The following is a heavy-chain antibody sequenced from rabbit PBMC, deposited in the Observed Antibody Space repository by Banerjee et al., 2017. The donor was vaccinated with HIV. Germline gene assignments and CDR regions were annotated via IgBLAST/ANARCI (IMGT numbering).Heavy chain of an antibody. J-gene: IGHJ6*01. V-gene: IGHV1S43*01. CDR1: GFSFSSSYY. Sequence: QQQLEESGGGLVKPGGTLTLTCTASGFSFSSSYYMCWVRQAPGKGLEWIACIYTSSGNAVYASWAKGRFTISRSTSLNTVFLQMTSLTAADTATYFCARDLAGVIGWNFGLWGPGTLVTVS. CDR3: ARDLAGVIGWNFGL. D-gene: IGHD4-1*01. CDR2: IYTSSGNA.